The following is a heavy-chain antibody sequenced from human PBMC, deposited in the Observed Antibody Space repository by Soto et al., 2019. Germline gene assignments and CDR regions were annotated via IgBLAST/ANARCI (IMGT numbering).Heavy chain of an antibody. V-gene: IGHV3-49*04. Sequence: GGSLRLSCTGSGFTFGSYTMSWVRQAPGKGLEWVGSIRSTAYGAPTDVAASVKGRFTISRDDSNGTAYLQMNSLKTEDAAVYYCTRXKEWLIRRRFRYYDMDVWGQGTTVTVSS. CDR3: TRXKEWLIRRRFRYYDMDV. CDR2: IRSTAYGAPT. D-gene: IGHD6-19*01. CDR1: GFTFGSYT. J-gene: IGHJ6*02.